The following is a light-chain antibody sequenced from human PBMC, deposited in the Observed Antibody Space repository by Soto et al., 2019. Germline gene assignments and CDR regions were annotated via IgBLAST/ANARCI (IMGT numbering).Light chain of an antibody. CDR3: LQDYSFPYT. CDR2: GAS. Sequence: GDTVAITCRASQCIGVELAWYQQKPGKAPKLLIYGASYLQGGIPSRFSGSGSDTDFTLTISSLQPEDFATYYCLQDYSFPYTFGQGTKVEIK. V-gene: IGKV1-6*01. CDR1: QCIGVE. J-gene: IGKJ2*01.